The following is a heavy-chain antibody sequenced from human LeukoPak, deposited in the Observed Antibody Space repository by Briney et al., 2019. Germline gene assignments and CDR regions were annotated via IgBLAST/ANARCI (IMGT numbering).Heavy chain of an antibody. Sequence: SETLSLTCTVSDDSITMYYWTWIRPPPGKGLEWIGYVDHTGSTNFNPSLNGRVSISRDTTKNLFSLRLRSVTAADTAVYFCARGRVSSSTWYSTYYYYFYMDVWGKGTTVTVSS. J-gene: IGHJ6*03. D-gene: IGHD1-1*01. V-gene: IGHV4-59*01. CDR2: VDHTGST. CDR1: DDSITMYY. CDR3: ARGRVSSSTWYSTYYYYFYMDV.